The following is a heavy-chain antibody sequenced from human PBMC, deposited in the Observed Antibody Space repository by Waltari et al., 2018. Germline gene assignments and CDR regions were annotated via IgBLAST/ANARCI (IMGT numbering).Heavy chain of an antibody. Sequence: QVQLVQSGAEVKKPGASVKVSCKASGYTFTSYGISWVRQAPGQGLGWMGWSSAYNGNTNYAQKLQGRVTMTTDTSTSTAYMELRSLRSDDTAVYYCARHYDFWSGYYPPHYYFDYWGQGTLVTVSS. J-gene: IGHJ4*02. V-gene: IGHV1-18*01. CDR2: SSAYNGNT. CDR1: GYTFTSYG. CDR3: ARHYDFWSGYYPPHYYFDY. D-gene: IGHD3-3*01.